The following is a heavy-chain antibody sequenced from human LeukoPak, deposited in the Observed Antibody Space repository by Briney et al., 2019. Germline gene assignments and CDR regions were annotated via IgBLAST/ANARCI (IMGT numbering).Heavy chain of an antibody. CDR2: INPNSGGT. D-gene: IGHD3-10*01. Sequence: ASVKVSCKASGYTFTGYYMHWVRQAPGQGLEWMGWINPNSGGTNYAQKFQGRVTMTRDTSISTAYMELSRLRSDDTAVYYCARVPYHYFGSGSYTFWDYWGQGTLVTVS. J-gene: IGHJ4*02. V-gene: IGHV1-2*02. CDR1: GYTFTGYY. CDR3: ARVPYHYFGSGSYTFWDY.